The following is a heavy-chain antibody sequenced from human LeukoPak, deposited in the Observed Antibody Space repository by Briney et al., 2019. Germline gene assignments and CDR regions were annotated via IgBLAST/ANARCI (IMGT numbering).Heavy chain of an antibody. D-gene: IGHD3-22*01. J-gene: IGHJ4*02. CDR3: AKDRDSSGYPFDY. CDR1: GFTVSSNC. V-gene: IGHV3-23*01. Sequence: GGSLRLSCAASGFTVSSNCMSWVRQAPGKGLEWVSGISGSGDGTYYADSVKGRFTISRDNSKNTLYLQMNSLRAEDTAVYYCAKDRDSSGYPFDYWGQGTLVTVSS. CDR2: ISGSGDGT.